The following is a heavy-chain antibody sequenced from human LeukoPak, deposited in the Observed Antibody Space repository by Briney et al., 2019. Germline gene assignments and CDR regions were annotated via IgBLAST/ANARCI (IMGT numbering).Heavy chain of an antibody. J-gene: IGHJ4*02. CDR1: GYTFTGYY. Sequence: ASVKVSCKASGYTFTGYYMHWVRQAPGQGLEWMGWTNPNSGGTNYAQKFQGRVTMTRDTSISTAYMELSRLRSDDTAVYYCAGSYYDILTGYHTWDDCWGQGTLVTVSS. CDR3: AGSYYDILTGYHTWDDC. V-gene: IGHV1-2*02. CDR2: TNPNSGGT. D-gene: IGHD3-9*01.